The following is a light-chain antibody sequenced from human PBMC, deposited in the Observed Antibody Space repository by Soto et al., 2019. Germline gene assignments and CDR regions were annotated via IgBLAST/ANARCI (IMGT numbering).Light chain of an antibody. CDR1: QNINNF. CDR3: QQRSNWPPT. Sequence: VLTQSPATLSLSPGDRATLSCRAGQNINNFIAWYQHKPGQAPRLLIYDASNRATGIPGRFSGSGSGTDFTLTITSLEPEDFAVYYCQQRSNWPPTFGGGTKVEIK. CDR2: DAS. J-gene: IGKJ4*01. V-gene: IGKV3-11*01.